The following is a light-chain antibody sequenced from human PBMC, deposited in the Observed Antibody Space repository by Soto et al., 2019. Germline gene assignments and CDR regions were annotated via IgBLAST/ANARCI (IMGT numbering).Light chain of an antibody. Sequence: QLVLTQPPSVSGAPGQRVTISCTGSSSNIGAGCDVHWYQQLPGTAPKLLIYANSNRPSGVPDRFSGSKSGTSASLAITGLQAEDEAHYYCQSYDSSLSGSVFGGGTKLTVL. CDR3: QSYDSSLSGSV. CDR2: ANS. CDR1: SSNIGAGCD. V-gene: IGLV1-40*01. J-gene: IGLJ2*01.